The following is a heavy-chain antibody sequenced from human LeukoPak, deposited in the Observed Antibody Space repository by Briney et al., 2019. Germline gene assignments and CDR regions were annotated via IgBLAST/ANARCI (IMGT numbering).Heavy chain of an antibody. CDR1: GYSFTGYY. V-gene: IGHV1-2*02. J-gene: IGHJ4*02. CDR3: ARGEVYSDH. D-gene: IGHD2-8*01. Sequence: ASVKVSCKASGYSFTGYYMHWVRQAPGQGLEWMGGINPSSGGTKYVQKFQGRVTMTRDTSISTAYMELSRLRSDDTAVYYCARGEVYSDHWGQGTLVTVSS. CDR2: INPSSGGT.